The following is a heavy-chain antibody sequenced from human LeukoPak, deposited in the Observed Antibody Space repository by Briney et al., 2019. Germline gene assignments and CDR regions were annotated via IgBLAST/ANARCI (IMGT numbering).Heavy chain of an antibody. D-gene: IGHD1-26*01. CDR3: ARSRAFNSGAFDP. CDR2: IYYSGST. CDR1: GGSISSSRYY. Sequence: SETLSLTCTVSGGSISSSRYYWGWIRQTPGKGLEWIGSIYYSGSTYYNPSLKSRVTISVDTSKNQFSLRLNSATAADTAVYYCARSRAFNSGAFDPWGQGSLVTVSS. J-gene: IGHJ5*02. V-gene: IGHV4-39*07.